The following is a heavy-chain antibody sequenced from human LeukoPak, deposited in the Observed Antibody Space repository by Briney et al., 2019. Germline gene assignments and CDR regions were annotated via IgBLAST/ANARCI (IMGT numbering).Heavy chain of an antibody. V-gene: IGHV3-48*03. D-gene: IGHD3-22*01. Sequence: GGSLRLSCAASGFTFSSYEMIWVRQAPGKGLEWVSYISSSSSTIYYADSVKGRFTISRDNAKNSLYLQMNSLRAEDTAVYYCASPYYYDSSGYYAWDYWGQGTLVTVSS. CDR2: ISSSSSTI. J-gene: IGHJ4*02. CDR1: GFTFSSYE. CDR3: ASPYYYDSSGYYAWDY.